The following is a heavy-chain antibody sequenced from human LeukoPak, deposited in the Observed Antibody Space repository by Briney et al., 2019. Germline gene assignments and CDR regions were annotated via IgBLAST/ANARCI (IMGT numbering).Heavy chain of an antibody. V-gene: IGHV5-51*01. J-gene: IGHJ4*02. Sequence: GESLKISCKGSGYSFPTYWIAWVRQMPGKGLEWMGIIYPDESNIRYSPSFQGQVTISADKSISTAYLQWSSLKASDTAMYYCARPPSRGYSSSFEYWGQGTLVTISS. CDR2: IYPDESNI. CDR1: GYSFPTYW. CDR3: ARPPSRGYSSSFEY. D-gene: IGHD2-2*03.